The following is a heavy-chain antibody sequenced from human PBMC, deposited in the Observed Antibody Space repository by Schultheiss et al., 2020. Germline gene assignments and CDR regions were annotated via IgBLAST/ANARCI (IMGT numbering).Heavy chain of an antibody. CDR2: VSYSGST. V-gene: IGHV4-59*12. Sequence: SETLSLTCTVSGGSISSYDWNWIRQPPGKGLEWIGYVSYSGSTNYNPSLKSRVTISVDTSKNQFSLKLSSVTAADTAVYYCARDNYGWFDPWGQGTLVTVSS. J-gene: IGHJ5*02. CDR1: GGSISSYD. CDR3: ARDNYGWFDP. D-gene: IGHD3-16*01.